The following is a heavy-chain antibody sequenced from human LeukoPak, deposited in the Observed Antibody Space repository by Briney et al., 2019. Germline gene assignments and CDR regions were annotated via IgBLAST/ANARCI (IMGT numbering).Heavy chain of an antibody. J-gene: IGHJ1*01. CDR2: INRDETDI. CDR3: ARGDGRGRSDGAT. Sequence: GESLRLSCAASGFNFNSYMGWVRQAPEDGLEWVAIINRDETDIHYVDSVKGRFTISRDNAKSSLFLEMNSLRVEDTGVYYCARGDGRGRSDGATWGPGTLVTVSS. D-gene: IGHD6-19*01. V-gene: IGHV3-7*01. CDR1: GFNFNSY.